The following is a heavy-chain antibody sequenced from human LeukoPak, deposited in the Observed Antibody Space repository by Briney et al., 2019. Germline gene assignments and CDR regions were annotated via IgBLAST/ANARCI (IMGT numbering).Heavy chain of an antibody. V-gene: IGHV3-33*01. CDR3: ASRGRLLRSEAFNI. Sequence: GGSLRLSCAAPGFTFSSYGMHWVRQAPGKGLEWVAVIWYDGSNKYYADSVKGRFTISRDNSKNTLYLQMNSLRAEDTAVYYCASRGRLLRSEAFNIWGQGQMVTVSS. D-gene: IGHD3-16*01. J-gene: IGHJ3*02. CDR2: IWYDGSNK. CDR1: GFTFSSYG.